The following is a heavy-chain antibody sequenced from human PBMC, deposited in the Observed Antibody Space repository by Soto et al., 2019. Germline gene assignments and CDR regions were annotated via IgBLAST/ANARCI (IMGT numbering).Heavy chain of an antibody. CDR1: GFTLSKAW. V-gene: IGHV3-15*01. J-gene: IGHJ4*02. D-gene: IGHD3-3*01. CDR3: TTDALRFLEWFSY. Sequence: EVQLVESGGGLVKPGGSRRLSCVTSGFTLSKAWMSWVRQAPGKGLEWVGRIKSDSDGGTTDYAAPVKVRFTISRDDSKNTVYLQMNSLKTEDTAVYYCTTDALRFLEWFSYWCQGTLVTVSS. CDR2: IKSDSDGGTT.